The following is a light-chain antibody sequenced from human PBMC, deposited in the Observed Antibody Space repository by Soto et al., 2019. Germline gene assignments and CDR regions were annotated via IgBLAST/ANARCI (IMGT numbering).Light chain of an antibody. CDR1: NSDVGAYKF. V-gene: IGLV2-11*01. Sequence: QSVLTQPRSVSGSPGQSVTISCTGSNSDVGAYKFVSWLQHNPGEAPKVMIYDVTQRPSGVPDRFSGTKSGNTASLTISGLQAEDEADYYCCSYAGSYTWVFGSGTK. CDR2: DVT. J-gene: IGLJ1*01. CDR3: CSYAGSYTWV.